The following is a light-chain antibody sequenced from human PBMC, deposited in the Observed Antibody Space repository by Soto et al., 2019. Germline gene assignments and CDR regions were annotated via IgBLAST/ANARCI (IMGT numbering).Light chain of an antibody. CDR3: QQYNNYWT. Sequence: DIQMTQSPSTLSASVGDSFTITCRDSQSISSWLAWYQQKPGKAPKLLIYDASSLESGAPSRFSGSGSGTEFTLTISSLQPDDFATYYCQQYNNYWTFGQGTQVDIK. CDR2: DAS. V-gene: IGKV1-5*01. CDR1: QSISSW. J-gene: IGKJ1*01.